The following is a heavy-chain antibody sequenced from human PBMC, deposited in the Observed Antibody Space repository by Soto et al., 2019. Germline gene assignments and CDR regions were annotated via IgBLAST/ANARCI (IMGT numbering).Heavy chain of an antibody. D-gene: IGHD1-26*01. V-gene: IGHV3-30*18. Sequence: PGGSLRLSCAASGFTFSSYGMHWVRQAPGKGLEWVAVISYDGSNKYYADSVKGRFTISRDNSKNTLYLQMNSLRAEDTAVYYCAKVPLSGSYLDAFDIWGQGTMVTVSS. J-gene: IGHJ3*02. CDR3: AKVPLSGSYLDAFDI. CDR1: GFTFSSYG. CDR2: ISYDGSNK.